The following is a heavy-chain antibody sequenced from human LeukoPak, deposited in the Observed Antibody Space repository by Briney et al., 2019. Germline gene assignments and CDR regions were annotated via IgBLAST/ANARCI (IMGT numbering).Heavy chain of an antibody. V-gene: IGHV3-21*01. D-gene: IGHD3-10*01. J-gene: IGHJ4*02. Sequence: GGSLRLSCAAAGFTFSSYSMNWVSQAPGKGLEWVSSISSSSSYIYYADSVTGRFTISRDNAKNSLYLQMNSLRAEDTAVYYCARDLAMVRGVIFGYYFDYWGQGTLVTVSS. CDR2: ISSSSSYI. CDR1: GFTFSSYS. CDR3: ARDLAMVRGVIFGYYFDY.